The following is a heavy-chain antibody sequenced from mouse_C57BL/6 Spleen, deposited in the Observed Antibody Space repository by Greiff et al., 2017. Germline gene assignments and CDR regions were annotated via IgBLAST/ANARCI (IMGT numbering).Heavy chain of an antibody. CDR1: GYAFSSYW. CDR3: ARNNDYGSSSWFAY. Sequence: VKLMESGAELVKPGASVKISCKASGYAFSSYWMNWVQQRPGKGLEWIGQIYPGDGDTNYNGKFKGKATLAADKSSSAAYMQLSSLTSEDSAVYFCARNNDYGSSSWFAYWGQGTLVTVSA. J-gene: IGHJ3*01. D-gene: IGHD1-1*01. V-gene: IGHV1-80*01. CDR2: IYPGDGDT.